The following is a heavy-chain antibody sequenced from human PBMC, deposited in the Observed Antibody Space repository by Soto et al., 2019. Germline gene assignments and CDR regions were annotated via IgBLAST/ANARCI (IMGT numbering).Heavy chain of an antibody. Sequence: PSETLSLTCAVAGGSISSGGYSWSWIRQPPGKGLEWIGYIYHSGSTYYNPSLKSRVTISVDRSKNQFSLKLSSVTAADTAVYYCARISSGYAYWGQGTLVTVSS. J-gene: IGHJ4*02. CDR2: IYHSGST. CDR3: ARISSGYAY. CDR1: GGSISSGGYS. V-gene: IGHV4-30-2*01. D-gene: IGHD3-22*01.